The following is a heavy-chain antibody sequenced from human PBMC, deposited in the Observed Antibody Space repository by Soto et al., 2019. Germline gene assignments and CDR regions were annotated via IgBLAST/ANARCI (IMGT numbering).Heavy chain of an antibody. CDR1: GGSISSGDYY. V-gene: IGHV4-30-4*01. J-gene: IGHJ3*02. D-gene: IGHD2-21*02. CDR2: IYYSGST. CDR3: ARGGACGGDCYSEDAFDI. Sequence: SETLSLTCTVSGGSISSGDYYWSWIRQPPGKGLEWIGYIYYSGSTYYNPSLKSRVTISVDTSKNQFSLKLSSVIAADTAVYYCARGGACGGDCYSEDAFDIWGQGTMVTVSS.